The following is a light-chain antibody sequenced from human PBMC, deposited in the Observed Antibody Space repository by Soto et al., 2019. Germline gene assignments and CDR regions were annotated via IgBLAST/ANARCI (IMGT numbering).Light chain of an antibody. CDR3: QQYNNWPLT. Sequence: EIVMTQSPATLSVSPGERATLSCRASQSVGSNLAWYQHKPGQVPRLLIYGASTRATGIPARFSGSGSGTEFTLTISSLQSEDLAVYYCQQYNNWPLTFGGGTKGESK. CDR1: QSVGSN. CDR2: GAS. J-gene: IGKJ4*01. V-gene: IGKV3-15*01.